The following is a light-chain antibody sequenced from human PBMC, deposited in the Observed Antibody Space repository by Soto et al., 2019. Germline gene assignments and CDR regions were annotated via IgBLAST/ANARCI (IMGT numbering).Light chain of an antibody. J-gene: IGLJ2*01. CDR1: SSNIGTNA. V-gene: IGLV1-44*01. CDR3: APCDDSLDVPV. CDR2: NNN. Sequence: QSVLTQPPSASGTPGQRVTTSCSGSSSNIGTNAVNWYQQLPGTAPKLLIYNNNQRPSGVPDRFSGTKSGTSASLAISGLQSEDEANYYCAPCDDSLDVPVFGGGTKVTVL.